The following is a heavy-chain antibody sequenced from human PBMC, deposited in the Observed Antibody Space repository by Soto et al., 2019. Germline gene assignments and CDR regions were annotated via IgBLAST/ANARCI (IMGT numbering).Heavy chain of an antibody. CDR2: IYATGTT. D-gene: IGHD6-19*01. J-gene: IGHJ5*02. CDR1: GGSMKGYY. Sequence: PSETLSLTCSVSGGSMKGYYWSWLRQAAGTGLEWIGRIYATGTTYYNPSLKSRVAMSLDSSKNQFSLRLTSVTAADTAVYYCARTVGLAGTRVEIWFDPWGQGTLVTVSS. CDR3: ARTVGLAGTRVEIWFDP. V-gene: IGHV4-4*07.